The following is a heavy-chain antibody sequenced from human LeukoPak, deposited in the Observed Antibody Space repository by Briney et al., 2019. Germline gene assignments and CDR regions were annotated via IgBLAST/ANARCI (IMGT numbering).Heavy chain of an antibody. CDR2: IYYSGST. J-gene: IGHJ4*02. CDR1: VVSLSSYY. Sequence: PSETLSLTCTVSVVSLSSYYWSWIRQPPGKGLEWIGYIYYSGSTNYNPSLKSRVTISIDTSKNQFSLKLSSVTAADTAMYYCASHYGSGFDYWGQGTLVTVSS. V-gene: IGHV4-59*01. CDR3: ASHYGSGFDY. D-gene: IGHD3-10*01.